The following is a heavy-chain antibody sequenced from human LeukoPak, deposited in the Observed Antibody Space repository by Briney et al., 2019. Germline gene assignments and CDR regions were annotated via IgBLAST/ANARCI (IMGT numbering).Heavy chain of an antibody. Sequence: SETLSLTCAVYGGSFSCYYWSWIRQPPGKGLEWIGEINHSGSTNYNPSLKSRVTISVDTSKNQFSLKLSSVTAADTAVYYCARADYELLWFGELLFVLDYWGQGTLVTVSS. CDR3: ARADYELLWFGELLFVLDY. D-gene: IGHD3-10*01. V-gene: IGHV4-34*01. J-gene: IGHJ4*02. CDR2: INHSGST. CDR1: GGSFSCYY.